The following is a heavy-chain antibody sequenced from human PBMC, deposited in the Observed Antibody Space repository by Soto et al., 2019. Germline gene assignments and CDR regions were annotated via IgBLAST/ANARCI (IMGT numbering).Heavy chain of an antibody. J-gene: IGHJ4*02. CDR3: AKSHIAVAGRFDY. CDR2: IIPILGIA. Sequence: ASVKVSCKASGGTFSSYAISWVRQAPGQGLEWMGRIIPILGIANYAQKFRGRVTITADKSTSTAYMELSSLRSEDTAVYYCAKSHIAVAGRFDYWGQGTLVTVSS. D-gene: IGHD6-19*01. V-gene: IGHV1-69*04. CDR1: GGTFSSYA.